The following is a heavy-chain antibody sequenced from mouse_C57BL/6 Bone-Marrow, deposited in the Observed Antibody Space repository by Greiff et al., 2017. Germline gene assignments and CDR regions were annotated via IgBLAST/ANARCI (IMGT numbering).Heavy chain of an antibody. CDR2: ISSGGSYT. Sequence: EVMLVESGGDLVKPGGSLKLSCAASGFTFSSYGMSWVRQTPDKRLEWVATISSGGSYTYYPDSVKGRFTISRDNAKHTLYLQMSSLKSEDTAMYYCARQDYWGQGATLTVSS. J-gene: IGHJ2*01. CDR3: ARQDY. CDR1: GFTFSSYG. V-gene: IGHV5-6*01.